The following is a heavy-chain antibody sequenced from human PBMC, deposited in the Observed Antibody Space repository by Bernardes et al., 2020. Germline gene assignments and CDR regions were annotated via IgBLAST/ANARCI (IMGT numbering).Heavy chain of an antibody. CDR1: GFTFSIYS. CDR2: FSGSGGGT. CDR3: AKGSTYEPFDD. J-gene: IGHJ4*02. Sequence: GGSLRLSCAASGFTFSIYSMSWVRQAPGKGLEWVSGFSGSGGGTYYADSVKGRFTISRDNSKNTLYLQMNSLSAEDTAVYYCAKGSTYEPFDDWSQGHLVTVSS. D-gene: IGHD4-4*01. V-gene: IGHV3-23*01.